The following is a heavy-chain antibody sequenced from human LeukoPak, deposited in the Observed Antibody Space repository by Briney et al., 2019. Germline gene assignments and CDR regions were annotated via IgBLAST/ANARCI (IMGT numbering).Heavy chain of an antibody. CDR3: AKTRRQSWYYAFDI. Sequence: GGPLRLSCVASGFTFDDYAMHWVRQGPGKGLEWVSLISGDGGSTYYEDSVKGRFTISRDNSKNSLYLQMNSLRTEDTALYYCAKTRRQSWYYAFDIWGQGTMVTVSS. V-gene: IGHV3-43*02. CDR1: GFTFDDYA. D-gene: IGHD6-13*01. CDR2: ISGDGGST. J-gene: IGHJ3*02.